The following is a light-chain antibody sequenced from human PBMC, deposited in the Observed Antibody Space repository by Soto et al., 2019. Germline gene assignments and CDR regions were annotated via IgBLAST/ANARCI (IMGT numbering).Light chain of an antibody. V-gene: IGKV1-33*01. CDR1: QDINIY. J-gene: IGKJ5*01. CDR2: DAS. Sequence: EIQMTQYTSSLFASVGDRVTVTCQATQDINIYLNWYQQKPGKAPNLLIYDASNLEIGVPSRFSGSGSGTHFTFTISSLQTEDIGTYYCQQYDILPIPFGRGTRLEIK. CDR3: QQYDILPIP.